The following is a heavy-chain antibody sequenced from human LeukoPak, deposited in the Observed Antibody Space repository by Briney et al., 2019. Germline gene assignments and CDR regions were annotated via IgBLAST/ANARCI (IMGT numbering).Heavy chain of an antibody. D-gene: IGHD4-17*01. J-gene: IGHJ3*02. CDR1: GYTFTGYY. V-gene: IGHV1-2*02. CDR3: ARVIYGDYSLEAFDI. CDR2: INPNSGGT. Sequence: GASVKVSCKASGYTFTGYYMHWVRQAPGQGLEWMGWINPNSGGTNYAQKFQGRVTMTRDTSISTAYMELSRLRSDDTAVYYCARVIYGDYSLEAFDIWGQGTMVTVSS.